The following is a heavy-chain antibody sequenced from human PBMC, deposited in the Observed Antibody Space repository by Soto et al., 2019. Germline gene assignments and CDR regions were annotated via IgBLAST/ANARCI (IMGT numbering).Heavy chain of an antibody. CDR2: IDPSDSYT. Sequence: EVQLVQSGAEVKKPGESLRISCKGSGYSFTSYWISWVRQMPGKGLEWMGRIDPSDSYTNYSPSFQGHVTISADKSIXXAXLXSSSLKASDTAMYYCARHQYCSSTSCYADYYYGMDVWGQGTTVTVSS. CDR1: GYSFTSYW. D-gene: IGHD2-2*01. CDR3: ARHQYCSSTSCYADYYYGMDV. J-gene: IGHJ6*02. V-gene: IGHV5-10-1*01.